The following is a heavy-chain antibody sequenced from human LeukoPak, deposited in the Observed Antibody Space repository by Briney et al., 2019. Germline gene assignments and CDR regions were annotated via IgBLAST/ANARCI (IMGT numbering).Heavy chain of an antibody. CDR3: ARDHVLLWFGESKYYYGMDV. Sequence: GGSLRLSCAASGFTVSSNYMSWVRQAPGKGLEWVSVIYSGGSTYYADSVKGRFIISRDNSKNTLYLQMNSLRAEDTAVYYCARDHVLLWFGESKYYYGMDVWGQGTTVTVSS. D-gene: IGHD3-10*01. CDR2: IYSGGST. V-gene: IGHV3-66*01. CDR1: GFTVSSNY. J-gene: IGHJ6*02.